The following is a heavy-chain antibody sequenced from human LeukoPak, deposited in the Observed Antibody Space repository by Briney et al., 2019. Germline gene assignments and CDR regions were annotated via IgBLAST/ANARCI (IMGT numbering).Heavy chain of an antibody. CDR3: AKVAPSLNPRRGYFDY. J-gene: IGHJ4*02. V-gene: IGHV3-48*01. D-gene: IGHD1-14*01. CDR1: GFTFSSHS. CDR2: ISSSSSTI. Sequence: GGSLRLSCAASGFTFSSHSMNWVRQAPGKGLEWVSYISSSSSTIYYADSVKGRFTISRDNAKNSLYLQMNSLRAEDTAVYYCAKVAPSLNPRRGYFDYWGQGTLVTVSS.